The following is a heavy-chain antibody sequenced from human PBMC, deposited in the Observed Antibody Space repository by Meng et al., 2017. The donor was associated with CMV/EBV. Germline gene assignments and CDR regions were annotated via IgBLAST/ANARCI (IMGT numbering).Heavy chain of an antibody. CDR1: GYTFTSYG. D-gene: IGHD2-2*03. Sequence: ASVKVSCKASGYTFTSYGISWVRQAPGQGLEWMGWISAYNGNTNYAQKLQGRVTMTTDTSTSTAYMELRSLRSYDTAVYYCARDGYCSSTSCPAGNAFDIWGQGTMVTVSS. V-gene: IGHV1-18*01. CDR3: ARDGYCSSTSCPAGNAFDI. CDR2: ISAYNGNT. J-gene: IGHJ3*02.